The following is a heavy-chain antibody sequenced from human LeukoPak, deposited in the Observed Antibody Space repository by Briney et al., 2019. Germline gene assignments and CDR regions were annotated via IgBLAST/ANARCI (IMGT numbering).Heavy chain of an antibody. CDR2: ISWNSGSI. J-gene: IGHJ1*01. D-gene: IGHD6-6*01. V-gene: IGHV3-9*01. CDR3: AKDSKYAEYFQH. CDR1: GFTFDDYA. Sequence: GGSLRLSCAASGFTFDDYAMHWVRQAPGKGLEWVSGISWNSGSIGYADSVKGRFTISRDNAKNSLYLQMNSLRAEDTALYYCAKDSKYAEYFQHWGQGTLVTASS.